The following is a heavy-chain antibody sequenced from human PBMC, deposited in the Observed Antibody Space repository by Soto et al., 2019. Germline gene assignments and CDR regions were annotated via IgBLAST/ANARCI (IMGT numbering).Heavy chain of an antibody. CDR1: GGTLSNSA. Sequence: QLQLAQSGADVKKAGSSVKVSCKASGGTLSNSAFSWVRQAPGQGLEWMGGIIPVFGIVNYAQKFQDRVTITADESTSTAYMELRSLRSEDTAVYFCATGRIVVGGSRSYYGMAVWGKGTTVTVSS. J-gene: IGHJ6*04. CDR3: ATGRIVVGGSRSYYGMAV. V-gene: IGHV1-69*19. D-gene: IGHD6-19*01. CDR2: IIPVFGIV.